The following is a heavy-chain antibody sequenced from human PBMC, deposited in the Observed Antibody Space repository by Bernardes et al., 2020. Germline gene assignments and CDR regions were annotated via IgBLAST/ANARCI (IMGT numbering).Heavy chain of an antibody. D-gene: IGHD3-9*01. J-gene: IGHJ4*02. CDR2: IYSGGST. CDR1: GFTVSSNY. CDR3: ARASYYDILTGYYYYFDY. V-gene: IGHV3-53*01. Sequence: GGSLRLSCAASGFTVSSNYMSWVRQAPGKGLEWVSVIYSGGSTYYADSVKGRFTISRDNSKNTLYLQMNSLRAEDTAVYYCARASYYDILTGYYYYFDYWGQGTLVTVSS.